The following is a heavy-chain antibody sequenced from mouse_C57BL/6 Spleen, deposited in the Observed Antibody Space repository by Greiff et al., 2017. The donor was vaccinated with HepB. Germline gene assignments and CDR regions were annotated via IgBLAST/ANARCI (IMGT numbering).Heavy chain of an antibody. Sequence: VQLVESGAELARPGASVKLSCKASGYTFTSYGISWVKQRTGQGLEWIGEIYPRSGNTYYNEKFKGKATLTADKSSSTAYMELRSLTPEDSAVYFCARSRGNSYAMDYWGQGTSVTVSS. CDR2: IYPRSGNT. V-gene: IGHV1-81*01. J-gene: IGHJ4*01. CDR1: GYTFTSYG. D-gene: IGHD2-1*01. CDR3: ARSRGNSYAMDY.